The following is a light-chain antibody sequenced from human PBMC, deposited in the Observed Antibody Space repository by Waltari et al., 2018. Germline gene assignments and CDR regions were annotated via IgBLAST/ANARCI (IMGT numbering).Light chain of an antibody. CDR3: SSYTSSSTPYF. CDR1: SSEVGGYNY. Sequence: QSALTQPASVSGSPGQSITIPCTGTSSEVGGYNYVAWYQQHPGKAPNLMIYDVSSRPSWVSNRFSGSKSGNTASLTISGLQADDEADYYCSSYTSSSTPYFFGSGTKVTVL. J-gene: IGLJ1*01. V-gene: IGLV2-14*03. CDR2: DVS.